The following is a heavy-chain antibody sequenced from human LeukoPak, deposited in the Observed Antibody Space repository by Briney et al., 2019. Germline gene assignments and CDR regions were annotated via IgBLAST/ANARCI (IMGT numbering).Heavy chain of an antibody. J-gene: IGHJ3*02. CDR3: AGKAVIVVVTRGDLYDAFDI. CDR2: ISSSGSTI. Sequence: PGGSLRLSCAASGFTFSDYYMSWIRQAPGKGLEWVSYISSSGSTIYYADSVKGRFTISRDNAKNSLYLQMNSLRAEDTAVYYCAGKAVIVVVTRGDLYDAFDIWGQGTMVTVSS. V-gene: IGHV3-11*01. CDR1: GFTFSDYY. D-gene: IGHD2-21*02.